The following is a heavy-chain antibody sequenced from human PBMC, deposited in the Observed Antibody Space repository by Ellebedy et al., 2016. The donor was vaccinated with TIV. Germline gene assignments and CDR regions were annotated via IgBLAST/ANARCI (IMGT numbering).Heavy chain of an antibody. CDR2: INPNSGGT. J-gene: IGHJ4*02. Sequence: ASVKVSCKASGYTFTSYYMHWVRQAPGQGLEWMGWINPNSGGTNYAQKFQGRVTMTRDTSISTAYMELSRLRSDDTAVYYCARDREWVATIDYFDYWGQGTLVTVSS. CDR1: GYTFTSYY. CDR3: ARDREWVATIDYFDY. D-gene: IGHD5-12*01. V-gene: IGHV1-2*02.